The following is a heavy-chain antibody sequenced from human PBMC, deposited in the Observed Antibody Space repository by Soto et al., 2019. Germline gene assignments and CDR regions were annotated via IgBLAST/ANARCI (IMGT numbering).Heavy chain of an antibody. J-gene: IGHJ6*02. Sequence: QVQLQESGPGLVKPSQTLSLTCIVSGGSISSGGYYWSWIRQSQGKGLEWIGYIYDSGSTNYNPSLKSRVSVSVDTSKNQFSLKLSSVTAADTAVYYCAGGSGLYYGMDVWGQGTTVTVSS. CDR2: IYDSGST. V-gene: IGHV4-31*03. D-gene: IGHD7-27*01. CDR3: AGGSGLYYGMDV. CDR1: GGSISSGGYY.